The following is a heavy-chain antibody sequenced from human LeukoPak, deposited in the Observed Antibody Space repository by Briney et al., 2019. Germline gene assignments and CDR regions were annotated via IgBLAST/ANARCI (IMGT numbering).Heavy chain of an antibody. V-gene: IGHV3-33*01. Sequence: GRSLRLSCAASGFTFSSYGMHWVRQAPGKGLEWVAVIWYDGSNKYYADSVKGRFTISRDNSKNTLYLQMNSLRAEDTAVYYCARDYEWGWLYNYGMDVWGQGTTVTVSS. J-gene: IGHJ6*02. CDR3: ARDYEWGWLYNYGMDV. CDR1: GFTFSSYG. D-gene: IGHD2-15*01. CDR2: IWYDGSNK.